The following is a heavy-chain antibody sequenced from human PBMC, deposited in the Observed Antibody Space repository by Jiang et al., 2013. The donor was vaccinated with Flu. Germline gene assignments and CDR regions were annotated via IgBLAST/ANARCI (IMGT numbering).Heavy chain of an antibody. V-gene: IGHV5-10-1*03. CDR1: GYSFTSFW. Sequence: VQLVESGAEVKKPGESLRISCKASGYSFTSFWISWVRQMPGKGLEWMGRIDPSDSYTNYSPSFQGHVTISVDNSISTAYLQWSSLKASDTAKYYCARQYSSGYYVYNWFDPGARDPGHRLL. CDR3: ARQYSSGYYVYNWFDP. CDR2: IDPSDSYT. J-gene: IGHJ5*02. D-gene: IGHD3-22*01.